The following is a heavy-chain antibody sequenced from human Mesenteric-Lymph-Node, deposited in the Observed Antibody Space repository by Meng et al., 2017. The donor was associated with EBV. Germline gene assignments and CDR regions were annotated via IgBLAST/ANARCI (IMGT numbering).Heavy chain of an antibody. CDR3: ARENPARGNWFDP. V-gene: IGHV4-61*01. CDR1: GGSVRSTSYY. Sequence: GQLQESGPGLVKPSETLSLTCAVSGGSVRSTSYYWSWIRQPPGKRLEWIGYVYYSGSTNYNPSLKSRVTISVDTSKNQFSLNLYSVTAADTAVYYCARENPARGNWFDPWGQGALVTVSS. J-gene: IGHJ5*02. CDR2: VYYSGST. D-gene: IGHD3-10*01.